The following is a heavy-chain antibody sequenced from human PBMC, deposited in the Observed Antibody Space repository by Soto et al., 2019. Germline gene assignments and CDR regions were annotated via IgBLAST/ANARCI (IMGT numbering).Heavy chain of an antibody. CDR3: ARDPPGSGRVRGFDY. V-gene: IGHV1-18*01. CDR2: ISAYNGNT. J-gene: IGHJ4*02. CDR1: GYTFTSYG. D-gene: IGHD1-1*01. Sequence: ASVKVSCTASGYTFTSYGISWVRQAPGQGLEWMGWISAYNGNTNYAQKLQGRVTMTTDTSTSTAYMELRSLRSDDTAVYYCARDPPGSGRVRGFDYWGQGTLVTVSS.